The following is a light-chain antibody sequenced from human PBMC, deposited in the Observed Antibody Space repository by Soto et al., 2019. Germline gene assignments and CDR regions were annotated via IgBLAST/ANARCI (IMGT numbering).Light chain of an antibody. V-gene: IGKV1-39*01. CDR2: AAS. CDR3: QQSYRTPLT. Sequence: DIQMTQSQSSLSASVGDTVTITCRASQSISIYLNWYQQKPGKAPSLLIYAASSLQNGVPPRFSGSGSGTDFTLTISSLQREEFATYYHQQSYRTPLTFGGGTKVEIK. CDR1: QSISIY. J-gene: IGKJ4*01.